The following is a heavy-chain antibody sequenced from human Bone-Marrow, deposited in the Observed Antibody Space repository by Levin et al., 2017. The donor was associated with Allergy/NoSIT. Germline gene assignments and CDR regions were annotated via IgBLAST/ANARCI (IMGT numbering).Heavy chain of an antibody. V-gene: IGHV4-34*01. CDR2: INHSGST. J-gene: IGHJ4*02. D-gene: IGHD2-15*01. CDR3: ARASAVVVDPYYFDY. Sequence: SETLSLTCAVYGGSFSGYYWSWIRQPPGKGLEWIGEINHSGSTNYNPSLKSRVTISVDTSKNQFSLKLSSVTAADTAVYYCARASAVVVDPYYFDYWGQGTLVTVSS. CDR1: GGSFSGYY.